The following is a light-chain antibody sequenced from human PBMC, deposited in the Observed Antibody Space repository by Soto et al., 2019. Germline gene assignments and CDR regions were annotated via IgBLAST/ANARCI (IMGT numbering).Light chain of an antibody. Sequence: EIVLTQAPATLSVSPGKRATLSCRASQSVSSSYLAWYQQRPGQALRLLIYGASSRATGIADRLSGSGSGTEFTLTISRLAPEDFAVYYCQQYGRLITFGHGTRLEIK. CDR3: QQYGRLIT. CDR2: GAS. J-gene: IGKJ5*01. CDR1: QSVSSSY. V-gene: IGKV3-20*01.